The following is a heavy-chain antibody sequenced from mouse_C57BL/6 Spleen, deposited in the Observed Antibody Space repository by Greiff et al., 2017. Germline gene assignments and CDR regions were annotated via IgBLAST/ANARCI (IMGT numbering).Heavy chain of an antibody. D-gene: IGHD2-1*01. J-gene: IGHJ3*01. CDR2: INPSSVMT. V-gene: IGHV1-7*01. CDR3: ARDGNSPWFAY. Sequence: VQLQQSGAELAKPGASVKLSCKASGYTFTSYWLHWVKQRPGQGLEWIGYINPSSVMTKYMQKFKDKAPLTADKSSSTAYMQLSSLTYEDSAVYYCARDGNSPWFAYWCQGTLVTVSA. CDR1: GYTFTSYW.